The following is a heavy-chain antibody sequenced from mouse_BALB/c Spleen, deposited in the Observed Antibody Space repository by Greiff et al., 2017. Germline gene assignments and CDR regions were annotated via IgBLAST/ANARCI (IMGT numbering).Heavy chain of an antibody. CDR3: ARGAYYRYDGVFPWFAY. CDR1: GFTFSDYY. Sequence: EVHLVESGGGLVKPGGSLKLSCAASGFTFSDYYMYWVRQTPEKRLEWVATISDGGSYTYYPDSVKGRFTISRDNAKNNLYLQMSSLKSEDTAMYYCARGAYYRYDGVFPWFAYWGQGTLVTVSA. CDR2: ISDGGSYT. D-gene: IGHD2-14*01. V-gene: IGHV5-4*02. J-gene: IGHJ3*01.